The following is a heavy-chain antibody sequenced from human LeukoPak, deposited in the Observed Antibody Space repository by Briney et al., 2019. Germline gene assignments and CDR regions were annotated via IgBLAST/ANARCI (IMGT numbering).Heavy chain of an antibody. Sequence: GGSLRLSCAASGLTFSHYWMSWVRQAPGKGLEWVANIKQDGSEKYYVDSVKGRFTISRDNAKNSLYLQMNSLRAEDTALYYCATHRGYSFGTAEDFDYWGQGTLVTVSS. CDR2: IKQDGSEK. V-gene: IGHV3-7*01. D-gene: IGHD5-18*01. CDR3: ATHRGYSFGTAEDFDY. J-gene: IGHJ4*02. CDR1: GLTFSHYW.